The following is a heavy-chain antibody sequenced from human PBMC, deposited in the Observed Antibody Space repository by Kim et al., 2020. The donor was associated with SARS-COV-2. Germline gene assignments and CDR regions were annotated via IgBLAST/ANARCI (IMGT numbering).Heavy chain of an antibody. J-gene: IGHJ4*02. CDR3: ARVNYYDSSGYFDY. Sequence: AQTLPGRVTMTTDTSPSTAYMELRSLRSDDTAVYYCARVNYYDSSGYFDYWGQGTLVTVSS. V-gene: IGHV1-18*01. D-gene: IGHD3-22*01.